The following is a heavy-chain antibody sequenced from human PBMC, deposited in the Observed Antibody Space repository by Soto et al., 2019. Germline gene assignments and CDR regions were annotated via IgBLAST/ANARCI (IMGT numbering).Heavy chain of an antibody. CDR3: ARAGRYYDSSGYYFDY. CDR2: IGTAGDT. D-gene: IGHD3-22*01. CDR1: GFTFSSYD. J-gene: IGHJ4*02. Sequence: GGSLRLSCAASGFTFSSYDMHWVRQATGKGLEWVSAIGTAGDTYYPGSVKCRFTISRENAKNSLYLQMNSLRAGDTAVYYCARAGRYYDSSGYYFDYWGQGTLVTVSS. V-gene: IGHV3-13*01.